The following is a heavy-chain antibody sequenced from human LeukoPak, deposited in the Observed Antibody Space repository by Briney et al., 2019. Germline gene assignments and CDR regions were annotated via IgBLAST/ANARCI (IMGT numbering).Heavy chain of an antibody. CDR1: GVTFRGSA. J-gene: IGHJ3*01. D-gene: IGHD3-16*02. V-gene: IGHV3-23*01. CDR3: ATDMQLST. Sequence: PGGSLRLSCAASGVTFRGSAMSWVRQAPGEGLEWVSLISYSGANSYYTDSVRGRFTISRDNSKDTLFLQMNSLRAEDTAIYYCATDMQLSTWALGTMVTVSS. CDR2: ISYSGANS.